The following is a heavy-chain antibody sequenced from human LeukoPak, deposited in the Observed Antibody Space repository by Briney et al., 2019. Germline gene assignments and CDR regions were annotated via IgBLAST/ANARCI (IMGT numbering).Heavy chain of an antibody. J-gene: IGHJ4*02. D-gene: IGHD3-10*01. CDR3: ARLFYYGSGSYGIDY. CDR2: IYYSGST. CDR1: GGSIGSYY. V-gene: IGHV4-59*01. Sequence: SETLSLTCTVSGGSIGSYYWSWIRQPPGKGLEGIGYIYYSGSTNYNPSLKSRVTISVDTSKNQFSLNLNSVTAADTAVYYCARLFYYGSGSYGIDYWGQGTLVTVSS.